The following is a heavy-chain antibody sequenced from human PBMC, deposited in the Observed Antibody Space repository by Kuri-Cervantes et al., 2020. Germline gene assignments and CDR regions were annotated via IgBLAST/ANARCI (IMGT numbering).Heavy chain of an antibody. CDR1: GFTLSNYG. CDR3: AKDTYYHDSSGYYVFEY. CDR2: ISYDGSNK. V-gene: IGHV3-30*18. Sequence: GESLKISCAASGFTLSNYGIHWVRQAPGKGLEWVAVISYDGSNKYYAESVKGRFTISRDNSENTLYLQMSSLRAEDTAVYYCAKDTYYHDSSGYYVFEYWGQGTLVTVSS. D-gene: IGHD3-22*01. J-gene: IGHJ4*02.